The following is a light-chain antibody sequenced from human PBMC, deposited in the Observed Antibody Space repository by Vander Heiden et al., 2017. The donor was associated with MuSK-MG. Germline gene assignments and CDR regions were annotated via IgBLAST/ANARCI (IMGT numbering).Light chain of an antibody. V-gene: IGLV1-40*01. CDR1: SPNLGARYD. CDR3: QSYDISLSGWV. CDR2: GNT. Sequence: QSVLTQPPSVSVAPGQRVSISCTGHSPNLGARYDVHWYQQVPGTAPKVLIYGNTNRPSGVPDRFSASKSGNSAFLATAGLQAEEEADYYCQSYDISLSGWVFGGGTKLTVL. J-gene: IGLJ3*02.